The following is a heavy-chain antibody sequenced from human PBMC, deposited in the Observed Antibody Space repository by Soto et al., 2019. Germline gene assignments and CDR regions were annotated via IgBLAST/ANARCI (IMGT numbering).Heavy chain of an antibody. Sequence: QVQLVQSGGEVKKPGASVKVSCKATGYTFTSFGISWVRQAPGQGLEWMGWISAYNGNTNYAQKLQGRVTITTDTSTSTAYMELRSLTSDDTAVYYWSRDRSMYYGMDVWGQGTTVTVSS. CDR2: ISAYNGNT. CDR3: SRDRSMYYGMDV. V-gene: IGHV1-18*01. CDR1: GYTFTSFG. D-gene: IGHD2-8*01. J-gene: IGHJ6*02.